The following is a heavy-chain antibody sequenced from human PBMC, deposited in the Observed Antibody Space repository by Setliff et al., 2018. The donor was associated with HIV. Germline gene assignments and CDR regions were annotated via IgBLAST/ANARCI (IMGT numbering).Heavy chain of an antibody. V-gene: IGHV1-18*01. D-gene: IGHD6-19*01. J-gene: IGHJ6*03. CDR3: ARNPRIAVAGTDYYYYMDV. CDR2: ISAYSGNT. CDR1: GYTFTSYG. Sequence: ASVKVSCKASGYTFTSYGISWVRQAPGQGLEWMGWISAYSGNTNYAQKLQGRVTMTTDTSTSTAYMELRSLRSEDTAVYYCARNPRIAVAGTDYYYYMDVWGKGTTVTVSS.